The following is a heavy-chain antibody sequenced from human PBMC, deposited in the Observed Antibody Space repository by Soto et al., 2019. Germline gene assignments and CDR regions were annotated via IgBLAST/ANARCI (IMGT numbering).Heavy chain of an antibody. J-gene: IGHJ4*02. CDR2: ISAYNGNT. CDR1: GYTVTSYG. V-gene: IGHV1-18*01. D-gene: IGHD3-3*01. Sequence: QVQLVQSGAEVKKPGASVKVSCKASGYTVTSYGISWVRQAPGQGLEWMGWISAYNGNTNYAQKLQGRVTMTTDTSTSTADMELRSLRSDDQAVYYCARAGRFLGWLPFAYWGQGTLVTVSS. CDR3: ARAGRFLGWLPFAY.